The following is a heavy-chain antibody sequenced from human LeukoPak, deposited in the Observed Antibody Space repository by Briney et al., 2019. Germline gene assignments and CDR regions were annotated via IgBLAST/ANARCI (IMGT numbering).Heavy chain of an antibody. V-gene: IGHV7-4-1*02. CDR1: GYTFTSYA. J-gene: IGHJ4*02. Sequence: ASVKVSCKASGYTFTSYAMNWVRQAPGQGLEWMGWINTNTGNPTYAQGFTGRFVFSLDTSVSTAYLQISSLTAEDTAVYYCARDGANTFGGVIVPQNFHYWGQGTLVTVSS. CDR2: INTNTGNP. D-gene: IGHD3-16*02. CDR3: ARDGANTFGGVIVPQNFHY.